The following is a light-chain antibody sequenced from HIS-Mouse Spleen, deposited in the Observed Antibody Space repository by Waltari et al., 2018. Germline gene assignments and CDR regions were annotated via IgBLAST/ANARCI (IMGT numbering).Light chain of an antibody. Sequence: DIQLTQSPSFLSASVGDRVTITCRASQGISSYLACYQQKPGKAPKHLVYAESTLQSRVPSRWSGGGSGTAFTLPISSLQPEDFATYYCQQLNSYPRTFGQGTKVEIK. CDR3: QQLNSYPRT. V-gene: IGKV1-9*01. CDR1: QGISSY. J-gene: IGKJ1*01. CDR2: AES.